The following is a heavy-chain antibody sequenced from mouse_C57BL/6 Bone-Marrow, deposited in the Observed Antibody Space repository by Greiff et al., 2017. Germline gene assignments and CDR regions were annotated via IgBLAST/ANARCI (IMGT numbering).Heavy chain of an antibody. V-gene: IGHV1-18*01. CDR1: GYTFTDYN. J-gene: IGHJ3*01. D-gene: IGHD3-3*01. CDR2: INPNNGGT. CDR3: ARWGTAWFAY. Sequence: VQLQQSGPELVKPGASVKIPCKASGYTFTDYNMDWVKQSHGKSLEWIGDINPNNGGTIYNQKFKGKATLTVDKSSSTAYMERSSLTSEDTAVYYCARWGTAWFAYWGQGTLVTVSA.